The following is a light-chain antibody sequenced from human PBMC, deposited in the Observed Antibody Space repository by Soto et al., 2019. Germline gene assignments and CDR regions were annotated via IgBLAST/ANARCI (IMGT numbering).Light chain of an antibody. V-gene: IGLV2-14*01. CDR1: STDVGGYKY. J-gene: IGLJ2*01. CDR2: EVS. CDR3: ASYTSSSTSVI. Sequence: QPVLTQPASVSGSPGQSITISCTGTSTDVGGYKYVSWYQQHPEKAPKLIIFEVSNRPSGISSRFSGSKSVNTASLTISGLQAEDEAEYYCASYTSSSTSVIFGRGTKLTVL.